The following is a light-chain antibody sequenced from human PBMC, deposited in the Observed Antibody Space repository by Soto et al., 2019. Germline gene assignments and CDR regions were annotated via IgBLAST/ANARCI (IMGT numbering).Light chain of an antibody. CDR2: DAS. J-gene: IGKJ1*01. V-gene: IGKV1-5*01. CDR3: QQYEKYST. CDR1: QAISVS. Sequence: IQMTQSPSTLSASVEATDTISCLASQAISVSLAWYRQKPGKAPNLLIYDASTLQEGIPSRFSGSGSGTEFALTVTRLQPDDFATYCCQQYEKYSTFGHGTKVDVK.